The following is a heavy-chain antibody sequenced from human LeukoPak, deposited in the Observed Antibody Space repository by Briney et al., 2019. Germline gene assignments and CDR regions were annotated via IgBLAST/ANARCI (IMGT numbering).Heavy chain of an antibody. J-gene: IGHJ3*02. CDR2: IYYTGST. CDR1: GGSFSGYY. CDR3: ARKRVDGFDI. V-gene: IGHV4-34*09. Sequence: PSETLSLTCAVYGGSFSGYYWSWIRQPPGKGLEWIGYIYYTGSTYYNASLKSRVTISLDTSKNRFSLKLSAVTAADTAVYYCARKRVDGFDIWGQGTMVTVSS.